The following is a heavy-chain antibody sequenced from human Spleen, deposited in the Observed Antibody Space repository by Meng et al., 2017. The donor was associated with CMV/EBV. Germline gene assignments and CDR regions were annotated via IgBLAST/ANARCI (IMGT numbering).Heavy chain of an antibody. D-gene: IGHD3-9*01. CDR3: ARYFAGYYGMDV. J-gene: IGHJ6*02. V-gene: IGHV3-66*02. CDR1: GFTFSSYA. CDR2: IYSGGST. Sequence: GGSLRLSCAASGFTFSSYAMSWVRQAPGKGLEWVSVIYSGGSTYYADSVKGRFTISRDNSKNTLYLQMNSLRAEDTAVYYCARYFAGYYGMDVWGQGTTVTVSS.